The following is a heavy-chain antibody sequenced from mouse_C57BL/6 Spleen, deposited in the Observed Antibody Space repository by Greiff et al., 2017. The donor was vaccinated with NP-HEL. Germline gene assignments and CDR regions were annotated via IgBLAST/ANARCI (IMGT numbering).Heavy chain of an antibody. CDR2: INPGSGGT. CDR1: GYAFTTYL. J-gene: IGHJ2*01. V-gene: IGHV1-54*01. CDR3: ARRTTVVPHYFDY. D-gene: IGHD1-1*01. Sequence: VKLMESGAELVRPGTSVKVSCKASGYAFTTYLIEWVKQRPGQGLEWIGVINPGSGGTNYNEKFKGKATLTADKSSSTAYMQLSSLTSEDSAVYFCARRTTVVPHYFDYWGQGTTLTVSS.